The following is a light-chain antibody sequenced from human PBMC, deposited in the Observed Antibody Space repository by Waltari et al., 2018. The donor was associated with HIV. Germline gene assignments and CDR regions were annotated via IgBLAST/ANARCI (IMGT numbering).Light chain of an antibody. CDR2: YKSDSEK. CDR1: SGVHVGNYR. J-gene: IGLJ3*02. CDR3: MIWYGNIWV. V-gene: IGLV5-45*03. Sequence: QAVLTQPSSLSASPGASASLSCTLRSGVHVGNYRIYWSQQKPGSPPLYLLRYKSDSEKQLGSGVPSRFSGSTDVPANAGNLVISGLQSEDEADYYCMIWYGNIWVFGGGTKLTV.